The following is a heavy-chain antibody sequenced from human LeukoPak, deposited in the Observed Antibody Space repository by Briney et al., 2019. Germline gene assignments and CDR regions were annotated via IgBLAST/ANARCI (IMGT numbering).Heavy chain of an antibody. V-gene: IGHV1-69*04. D-gene: IGHD4-11*01. CDR3: AREPESPRGYSNYPGRSYYYGMDV. J-gene: IGHJ6*02. CDR1: GGTFSSYT. CDR2: IIPILGIA. Sequence: SVKVSCKASGGTFSSYTISWVRQAPGQGLEWMGRIIPILGIANYAQKFQGRVTITADKSTSTAYMELNSLRTEDTAVYYCAREPESPRGYSNYPGRSYYYGMDVWGQGTLVTVSS.